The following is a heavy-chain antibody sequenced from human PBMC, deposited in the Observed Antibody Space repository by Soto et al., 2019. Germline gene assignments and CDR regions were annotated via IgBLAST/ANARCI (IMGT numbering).Heavy chain of an antibody. CDR1: GGSISSGDYY. V-gene: IGHV4-30-4*01. CDR2: IYYSGST. CDR3: ARGVRRITMIVVGQNNWFDP. Sequence: SETLSLTCTVSGGSISSGDYYWSWIRQPPGKGLEWIGYIYYSGSTYYNPSLKSRVTISVDTSKNQFSLKLSSVTAADTAVYYCARGVRRITMIVVGQNNWFDPWGQGTLVTVSS. D-gene: IGHD3-22*01. J-gene: IGHJ5*02.